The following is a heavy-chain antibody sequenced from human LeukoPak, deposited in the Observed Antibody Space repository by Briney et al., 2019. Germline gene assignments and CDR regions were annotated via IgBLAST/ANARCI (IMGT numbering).Heavy chain of an antibody. D-gene: IGHD3-10*01. CDR3: AKYGKGGGSYYNEYYYYYYMDV. Sequence: GGSLRLSCAASGFTFSSYGMSWVRQAPGKGLEWVSAISGSGGSTYYADSVKGRFTISSDNSKNTLYLQMNSLRAEDTAVYYCAKYGKGGGSYYNEYYYYYYMDVWGKGTTVTISS. CDR1: GFTFSSYG. J-gene: IGHJ6*03. V-gene: IGHV3-23*01. CDR2: ISGSGGST.